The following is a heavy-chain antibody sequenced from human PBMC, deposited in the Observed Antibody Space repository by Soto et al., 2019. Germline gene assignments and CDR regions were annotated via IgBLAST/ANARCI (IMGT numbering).Heavy chain of an antibody. D-gene: IGHD6-13*01. CDR1: GYTFTTYE. Sequence: QVLLVQSGAEVKKPGASVKVSCEASGYTFTTYEINWVRQATGQGLEWMGWMNPSNGNTGCAQKFQCRLTRTRNTSISTAYMELSSLTSEDTAVYYCARGDSFTSSWYWFDSWGQGTPVTVSS. CDR3: ARGDSFTSSWYWFDS. CDR2: MNPSNGNT. V-gene: IGHV1-8*01. J-gene: IGHJ5*01.